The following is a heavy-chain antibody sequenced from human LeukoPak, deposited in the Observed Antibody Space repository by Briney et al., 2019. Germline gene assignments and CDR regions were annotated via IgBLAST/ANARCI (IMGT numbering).Heavy chain of an antibody. D-gene: IGHD6-19*01. CDR3: ARGGWSLDY. Sequence: SETPSPTRTVPGGSLPSYYWGWSPQPPGKGLEWIGYIHYSGSTNYNASLESRVTMSVDTSKNQFSLKLSSVTAADTAVYYCARGGWSLDYWGQGTLVTVSS. CDR1: GGSLPSYY. J-gene: IGHJ4*02. V-gene: IGHV4-59*01. CDR2: IHYSGST.